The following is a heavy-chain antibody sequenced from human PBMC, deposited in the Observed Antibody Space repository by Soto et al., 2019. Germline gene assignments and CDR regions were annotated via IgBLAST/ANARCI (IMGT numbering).Heavy chain of an antibody. J-gene: IGHJ5*02. CDR2: INHSGST. Sequence: SETLSLTCAVYGGSFSGYYWSWIRQPPGKGLEWIGEINHSGSTNCNPSLKSRVTISVDTSKNQFSLKLSSVTAADTAVYYCARGHNTMVRGVTGGSGFWFDPWGQGALVTVSS. CDR3: ARGHNTMVRGVTGGSGFWFDP. CDR1: GGSFSGYY. D-gene: IGHD3-10*01. V-gene: IGHV4-34*01.